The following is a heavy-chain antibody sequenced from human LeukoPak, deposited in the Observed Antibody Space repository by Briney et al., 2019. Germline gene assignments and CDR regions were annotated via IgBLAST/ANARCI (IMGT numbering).Heavy chain of an antibody. D-gene: IGHD6-19*01. CDR2: RKQDGSGK. CDR1: GFTFSSYW. J-gene: IGHJ6*02. CDR3: ARELAVAGTVYYYYYGMDV. Sequence: GGSLRLSCGASGFTFSSYWMSWVRQAPRKGLEWVASRKQDGSGKYYVNSVKGRFTISRDNAKNSLYLQMNSLRAEDTAVYYCARELAVAGTVYYYYYGMDVWGQGTTVTVSS. V-gene: IGHV3-7*01.